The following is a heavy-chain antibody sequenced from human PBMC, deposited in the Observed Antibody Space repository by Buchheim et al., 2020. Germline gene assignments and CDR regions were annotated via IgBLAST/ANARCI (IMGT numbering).Heavy chain of an antibody. D-gene: IGHD6-6*01. J-gene: IGHJ6*02. Sequence: EVQLLESGGGLVQPGGSLRLSCAASRLTFSSYAMSWVRQAPGKGLEWVSAISGSGGSTYYADSVKGRFTISRDSSKNTLYLQRNSLRAEDTAVYYCAEVGVSPEYSTLMDVWGQGTT. V-gene: IGHV3-23*01. CDR2: ISGSGGST. CDR1: RLTFSSYA. CDR3: AEVGVSPEYSTLMDV.